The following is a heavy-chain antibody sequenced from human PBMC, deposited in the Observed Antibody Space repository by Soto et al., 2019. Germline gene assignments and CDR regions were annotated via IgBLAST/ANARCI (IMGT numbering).Heavy chain of an antibody. CDR3: ATKFRSYFDH. CDR1: GFTFSTFA. J-gene: IGHJ4*02. CDR2: VGDDGFRT. Sequence: GGSLRLSCVASGFTFSTFAMTWVRQTPGKGLEWVATVGDDGFRTNVADSVKGRFIISRDNSKDTLSLEMSSLRAEDTGIYYCATKFRSYFDHWGQGVRVTVSS. V-gene: IGHV3-23*01.